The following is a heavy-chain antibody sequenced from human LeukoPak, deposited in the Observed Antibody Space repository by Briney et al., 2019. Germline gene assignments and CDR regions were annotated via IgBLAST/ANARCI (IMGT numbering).Heavy chain of an antibody. Sequence: PGGSLRLSCAASGFTFSNAWMSWVRQAPGKGLEWVSVIYSGGSTYYADSVKGRFTISRDNSKNTLYLQMNSLRAEDTAVYYCAREVLSNHFDYWGQGTLVTVSS. J-gene: IGHJ4*02. CDR2: IYSGGST. V-gene: IGHV3-53*01. CDR1: GFTFSNAW. CDR3: AREVLSNHFDY.